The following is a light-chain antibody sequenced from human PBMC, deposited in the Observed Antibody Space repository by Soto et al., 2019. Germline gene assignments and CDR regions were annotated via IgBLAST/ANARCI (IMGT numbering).Light chain of an antibody. CDR3: QKYYSVPFT. J-gene: IGKJ3*01. Sequence: DIQMTQSPSSLSASVGDRVSITCRASQGIRNSLAWYQQKPGKVPKLLIYAASTLQSGVPSRFSGSGSGTDFTLTISSLQPEDVATYYCQKYYSVPFTFGPGTKVDIK. V-gene: IGKV1-27*01. CDR2: AAS. CDR1: QGIRNS.